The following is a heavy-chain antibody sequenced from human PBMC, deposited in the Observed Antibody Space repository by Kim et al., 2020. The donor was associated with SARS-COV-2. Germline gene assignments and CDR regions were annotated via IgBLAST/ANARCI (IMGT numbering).Heavy chain of an antibody. CDR1: GFTFETHG. Sequence: GGSLRLSCATSGFTFETHGMSWVRQAPGKGLEWVSGIHAKTNTVGYADSVKGRFTISRDNAKKSVYLQMNSLTVEDTALDYCAKSDAEAVTWYDGDVWGQGTRVTVSS. CDR2: IHAKTNTV. D-gene: IGHD1-1*01. CDR3: AKSDAEAVTWYDGDV. V-gene: IGHV3-20*04. J-gene: IGHJ4*02.